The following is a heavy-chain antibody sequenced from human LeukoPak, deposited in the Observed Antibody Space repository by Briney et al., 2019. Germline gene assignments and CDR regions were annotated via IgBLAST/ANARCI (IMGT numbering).Heavy chain of an antibody. D-gene: IGHD3-3*01. Sequence: GGSLRLSCAASGFTVSSNYMSWVRQAPGKGLEWVANIKQVGSEKYYVDSAKGRFTISRDNAKNSLYLQMNSLRAEDTAVYYCARDLRSMDVWGKGTTVTVSS. CDR1: GFTVSSNY. J-gene: IGHJ6*04. V-gene: IGHV3-7*01. CDR3: ARDLRSMDV. CDR2: IKQVGSEK.